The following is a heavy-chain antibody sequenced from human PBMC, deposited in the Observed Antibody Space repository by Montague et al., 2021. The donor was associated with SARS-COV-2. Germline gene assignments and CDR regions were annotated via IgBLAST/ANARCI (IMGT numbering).Heavy chain of an antibody. Sequence: TLSLTCNVSGGSITSGAYYWSWIRQHPGKGLEWIGYIYYSGRTSLXPSLKSRVTISVDTSNNQFSLKVTSVTAADTAVYYCAREWGRGGDRYWYFDLWGRGTLVTVSS. D-gene: IGHD2-21*02. CDR3: AREWGRGGDRYWYFDL. J-gene: IGHJ2*01. CDR2: IYYSGRT. CDR1: GGSITSGAYY. V-gene: IGHV4-31*03.